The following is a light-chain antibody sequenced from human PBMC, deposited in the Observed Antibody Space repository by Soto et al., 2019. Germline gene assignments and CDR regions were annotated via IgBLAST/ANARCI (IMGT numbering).Light chain of an antibody. CDR3: QQYGSSPKT. CDR1: QSVSSY. V-gene: IGKV3-11*01. J-gene: IGKJ1*01. Sequence: EIVLTQSPATLSLSPGERATLSCRASQSVSSYLAWYQRKPGQAPRLLIYDASNRATGIPARFSGSGSGTDFTLTISSLEPEDFALYYCQQYGSSPKTFGQGTKVDIK. CDR2: DAS.